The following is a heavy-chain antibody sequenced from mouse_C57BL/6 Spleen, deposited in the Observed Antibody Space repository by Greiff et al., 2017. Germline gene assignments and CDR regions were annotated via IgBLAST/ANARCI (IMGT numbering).Heavy chain of an antibody. CDR3: ARKGLYGKGGDAMDY. Sequence: QVQLQQPGAELVKPGASVKMSCKASGYTFTSYWITWVKQRPGHGLEWIGDIYPGSGSTNYNEKFKSKATQTVDKSSRTAYMQLSSLTAEDSAVYYCARKGLYGKGGDAMDYWGQGTSVTVSS. CDR1: GYTFTSYW. V-gene: IGHV1-55*01. CDR2: IYPGSGST. J-gene: IGHJ4*01. D-gene: IGHD2-1*01.